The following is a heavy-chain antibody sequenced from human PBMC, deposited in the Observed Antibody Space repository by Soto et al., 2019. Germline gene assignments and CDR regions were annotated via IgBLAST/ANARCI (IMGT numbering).Heavy chain of an antibody. CDR2: INPSGGST. J-gene: IGHJ6*02. Sequence: ASVKVSCKASGYTFTSYYMHWVQQAPGQGLEWMGIINPSGGSTSYAQKFQGRVTMTRDTSTSTVYMELSSLRSEDTAVYYCARHIGSGCYWHYGMDFWGQGTTVTVSS. CDR3: ARHIGSGCYWHYGMDF. CDR1: GYTFTSYY. D-gene: IGHD2-15*01. V-gene: IGHV1-46*01.